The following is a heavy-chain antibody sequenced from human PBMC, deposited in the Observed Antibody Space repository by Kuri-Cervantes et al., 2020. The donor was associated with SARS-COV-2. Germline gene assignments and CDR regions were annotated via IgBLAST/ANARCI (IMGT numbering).Heavy chain of an antibody. J-gene: IGHJ5*02. CDR1: GGSISSSSYY. V-gene: IGHV4-39*01. Sequence: SETLSLTCTVSGGSISSSSYYWGWIRQPPGKGLEWIGSIYYSGSTYYNPSLTSRVTISVDTSKNQFSLKLSSVTAADTAVYYCASGYITGTTVAYDPWGQGTLVTVSS. D-gene: IGHD1-7*01. CDR2: IYYSGST. CDR3: ASGYITGTTVAYDP.